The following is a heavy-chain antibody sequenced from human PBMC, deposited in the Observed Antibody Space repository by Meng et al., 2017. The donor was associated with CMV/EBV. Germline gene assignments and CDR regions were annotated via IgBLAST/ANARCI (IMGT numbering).Heavy chain of an antibody. D-gene: IGHD3-10*01. Sequence: QVQLVEAGGEVKKPGASVKASWEASGYTFTSYGISWVRPAPAPGPELMGWTCAYNGNTNYAQKLQGSVTMTTDKSKSTAYMEMRSLRSDNTAVYYCARAWVGEEYCFDHWGQGTLVTVSS. CDR2: TCAYNGNT. V-gene: IGHV1-18*01. CDR3: ARAWVGEEYCFDH. J-gene: IGHJ4*02. CDR1: GYTFTSYG.